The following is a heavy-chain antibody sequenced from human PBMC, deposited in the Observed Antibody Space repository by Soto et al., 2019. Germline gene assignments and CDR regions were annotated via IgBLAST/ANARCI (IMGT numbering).Heavy chain of an antibody. V-gene: IGHV3-9*01. CDR1: RFTFDDYA. Sequence: EVQLEESGGGLVQAGRSLRLSCAASRFTFDDYALHWVRQAPGKGLEWVSGISWNSAIISYADSVKGRFSITRDNAKKYVYLRMDTLRPEDTALYYCVKDFGYYYDYAFDVWGQGTMVTVSP. D-gene: IGHD3-22*01. J-gene: IGHJ3*01. CDR2: ISWNSAII. CDR3: VKDFGYYYDYAFDV.